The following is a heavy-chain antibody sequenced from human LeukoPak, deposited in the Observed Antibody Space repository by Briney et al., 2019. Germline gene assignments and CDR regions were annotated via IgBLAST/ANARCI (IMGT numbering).Heavy chain of an antibody. V-gene: IGHV3-23*01. Sequence: PGGSLRLSCAASGFTFSSYTMSWVRQAPGRGLEWVSGIRGSAGSANYADSVKGRFTISRDNSKSTLYLQMTSLRAEDTAVYYCAKDLSGSFYAPADYWGQGTLVSVSS. CDR2: IRGSAGSA. D-gene: IGHD1-26*01. J-gene: IGHJ4*02. CDR1: GFTFSSYT. CDR3: AKDLSGSFYAPADY.